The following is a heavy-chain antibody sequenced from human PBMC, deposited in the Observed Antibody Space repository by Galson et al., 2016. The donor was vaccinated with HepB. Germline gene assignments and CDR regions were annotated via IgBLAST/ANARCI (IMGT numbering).Heavy chain of an antibody. CDR1: GFTFSSYS. Sequence: SLRLSCAASGFTFSSYSMNWVRQAPGKGLEWVSSIDSSGSYIYYADSVKGRFTISRDNSKNTLYLQMNSLRAEDTAVYYCARDDDYVWGTYRYTRTVPQYYFDYWGQGTLVTVSS. V-gene: IGHV3-21*01. J-gene: IGHJ4*02. CDR3: ARDDDYVWGTYRYTRTVPQYYFDY. D-gene: IGHD3-16*02. CDR2: IDSSGSYI.